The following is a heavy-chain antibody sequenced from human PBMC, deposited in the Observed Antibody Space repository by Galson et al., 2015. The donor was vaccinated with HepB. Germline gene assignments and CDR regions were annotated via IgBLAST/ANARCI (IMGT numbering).Heavy chain of an antibody. J-gene: IGHJ5*02. V-gene: IGHV3-23*01. CDR1: GFIFRHHA. CDR2: INGRGSTR. Sequence: LRLSCAGSGFIFRHHAMAWIRQAPGKGLEWVSGINGRGSTRSYSDAVKGRFPISRDNSKDTVFLQMDNLRAEDTAVYYCVKEGSWFGGDWFDPWGQGALVTVS. CDR3: VKEGSWFGGDWFDP. D-gene: IGHD3-16*01.